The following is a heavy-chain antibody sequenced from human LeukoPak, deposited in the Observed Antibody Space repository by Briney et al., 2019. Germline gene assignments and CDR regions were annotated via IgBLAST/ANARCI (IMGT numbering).Heavy chain of an antibody. CDR1: GFTFSSYG. V-gene: IGHV3-33*06. Sequence: PGGSLRLSCAASGFTFSSYGMHWVRQAPGKGLEWVAVIWYDGSNKYYADSVKGRFTISRDNSKNTLYLQMNSLRAEDTAVYYCAKDWGVRYYGMDVWGQGTTVTVSS. J-gene: IGHJ6*02. CDR2: IWYDGSNK. D-gene: IGHD3-16*01. CDR3: AKDWGVRYYGMDV.